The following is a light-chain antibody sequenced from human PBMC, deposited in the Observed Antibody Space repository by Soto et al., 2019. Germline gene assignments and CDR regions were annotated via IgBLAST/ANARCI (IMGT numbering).Light chain of an antibody. CDR3: MQSIQLPLT. CDR1: QSVLYSSNNKNY. V-gene: IGKV4-1*01. J-gene: IGKJ4*01. Sequence: DTVMTQSPGSLAVSLGERATINCKSSQSVLYSSNNKNYLAWYQQKPGQPPKLLIYWAATRESGVPDRFSGSGSGTDFTLTISSLQAEDVAVYYCMQSIQLPLTFGGGTKVEIK. CDR2: WAA.